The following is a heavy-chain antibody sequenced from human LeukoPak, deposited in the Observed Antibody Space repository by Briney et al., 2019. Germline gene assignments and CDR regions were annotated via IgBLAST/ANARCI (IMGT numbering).Heavy chain of an antibody. CDR2: IIPMLGRS. CDR1: GGSFSSYG. V-gene: IGHV1-69*05. Sequence: SVKVSCKASGGSFSSYGISWVRQAPGQGLEWMGGIIPMLGRSNCAQKFQGRVTISTDESTSTAYMEMSSLRSEDTAVYYCAREDHTANNWFDPWGQGTLVTVSS. J-gene: IGHJ5*02. D-gene: IGHD5-18*01. CDR3: AREDHTANNWFDP.